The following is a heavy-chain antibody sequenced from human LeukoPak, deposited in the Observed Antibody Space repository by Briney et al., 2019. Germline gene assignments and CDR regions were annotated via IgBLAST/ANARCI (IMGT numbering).Heavy chain of an antibody. V-gene: IGHV3-23*01. CDR3: SKDPNGDYIGAFDM. CDR1: GLTFSNYA. CDR2: IIVSGSRT. D-gene: IGHD4-17*01. Sequence: GGSLRLSCAASGLTFSNYAMTWVRQAPGKGLEWVSSIIVSGSRTYHADSVKGRFTISRDNSKNTLYLQMNSLRAEDTALYYCSKDPNGDYIGAFDMWGPGTLVTVSS. J-gene: IGHJ3*02.